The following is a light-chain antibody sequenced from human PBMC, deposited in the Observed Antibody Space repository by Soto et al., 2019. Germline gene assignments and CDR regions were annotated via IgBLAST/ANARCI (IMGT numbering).Light chain of an antibody. CDR2: AAS. J-gene: IGKJ2*01. CDR3: QLYGSSPPRYT. CDR1: RDVGSD. V-gene: IGKV1-17*01. Sequence: QMTQSPSSLSASVGEKIIITCRASRDVGSDVSWYQQKPGQAPKLLIYAASNLYTGVPSRFSGSRSGTEFTLTISRLEPEDFAVYFCQLYGSSPPRYTFGQGTKLEIK.